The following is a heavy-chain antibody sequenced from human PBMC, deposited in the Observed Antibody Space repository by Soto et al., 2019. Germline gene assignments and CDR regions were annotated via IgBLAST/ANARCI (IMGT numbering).Heavy chain of an antibody. CDR3: ARGGDIVVVPATHFDY. CDR1: GGSFSGYY. V-gene: IGHV4-34*01. CDR2: INHSGST. D-gene: IGHD2-2*01. J-gene: IGHJ4*02. Sequence: QVQLQQWGAGLLKPSETLSLTCAVYGGSFSGYYWSWIRQPPGKGLEWIGEINHSGSTNYNPSLKSRVTISVDTSTNQFSLKLSPVTAADTAVYYCARGGDIVVVPATHFDYWGQGTLVTVSS.